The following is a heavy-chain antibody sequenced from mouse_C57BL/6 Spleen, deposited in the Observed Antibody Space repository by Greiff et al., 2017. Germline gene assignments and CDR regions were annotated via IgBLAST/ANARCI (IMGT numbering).Heavy chain of an antibody. Sequence: QVQLQQSGAELVRPGTSVKVSCKASGYAFTNYLIEWVKQRPGQGLEWIGVINPGSGGTNYTEKFKGKATLTADKSSSTAYMQLSSLTSEDAAVYVCARCRDGYGGAFAYWGQGTLVTVSA. CDR1: GYAFTNYL. D-gene: IGHD2-2*01. CDR2: INPGSGGT. CDR3: ARCRDGYGGAFAY. V-gene: IGHV1-54*01. J-gene: IGHJ3*01.